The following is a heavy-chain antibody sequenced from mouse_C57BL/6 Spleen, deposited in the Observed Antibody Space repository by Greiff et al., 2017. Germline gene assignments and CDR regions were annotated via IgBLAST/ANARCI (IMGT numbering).Heavy chain of an antibody. V-gene: IGHV5-6*01. D-gene: IGHD1-1*01. CDR1: GFTFSSYG. Sequence: EVQGVESGGDLVKPGGSLKLSCAASGFTFSSYGMSWVRQTPDKRLEWVATISSGGSYTYYPDSVKGRVTISRDNAKNTRYLQMSSLKSEDTAMYYCARFYGSSYDWYVDVWGTGTTVTVSS. J-gene: IGHJ1*03. CDR2: ISSGGSYT. CDR3: ARFYGSSYDWYVDV.